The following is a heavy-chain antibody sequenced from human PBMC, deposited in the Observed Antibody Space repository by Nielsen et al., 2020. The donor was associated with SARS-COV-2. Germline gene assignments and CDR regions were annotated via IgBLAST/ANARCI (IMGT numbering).Heavy chain of an antibody. CDR2: ISSSSSTI. CDR1: GFTFSSYS. Sequence: GESLKISCAASGFTFSSYSMNWVRQAPGKGLEWVSYISSSSSTIYYADSVKGRFTISRDNAKNSLYLQMNSLRAEDTAVYYCAILAAGIPTVEAFDIWGQGTMVTVSS. CDR3: AILAAGIPTVEAFDI. J-gene: IGHJ3*02. V-gene: IGHV3-48*01. D-gene: IGHD6-13*01.